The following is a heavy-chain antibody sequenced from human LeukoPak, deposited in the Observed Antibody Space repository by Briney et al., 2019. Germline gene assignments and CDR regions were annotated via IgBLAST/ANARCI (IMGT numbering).Heavy chain of an antibody. CDR3: AKPFYDFWSGYSEYYFDY. V-gene: IGHV3-23*01. CDR2: ISDSGGST. J-gene: IGHJ4*02. D-gene: IGHD3-3*01. CDR1: GLTFSNYA. Sequence: PGGSLRLSCAASGLTFSNYAMSWVRQAPGKGLEWVSAISDSGGSTYYADSVKGRFTISRDNSKNTLYLRMNSLRAEDTAVYYCAKPFYDFWSGYSEYYFDYWGQGTLVTVSS.